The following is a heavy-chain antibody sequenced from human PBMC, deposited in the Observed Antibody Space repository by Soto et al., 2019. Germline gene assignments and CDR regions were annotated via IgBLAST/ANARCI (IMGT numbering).Heavy chain of an antibody. CDR2: ISYDGSNK. CDR1: GFTFSSYA. V-gene: IGHV3-30-3*01. Sequence: GGSLSLSCAASGFTFSSYAMHWVRQAPGKGLEWVAVISYDGSNKYYADSVKGRFTISRDNSKNTLYLQMNSLRAEDTAVYYCARDPSGSYSGVSFDYWGQGTLVAVSS. D-gene: IGHD1-26*01. CDR3: ARDPSGSYSGVSFDY. J-gene: IGHJ4*02.